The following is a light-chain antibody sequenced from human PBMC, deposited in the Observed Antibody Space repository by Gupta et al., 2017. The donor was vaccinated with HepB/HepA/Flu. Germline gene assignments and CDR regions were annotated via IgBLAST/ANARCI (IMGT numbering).Light chain of an antibody. Sequence: IVMTYSPVSLAVSLRERATINCKSSQSVLYSSYNKSYLAWYQQKPGQPPKVVIYWAATRESGVPDRLSGSGSGTDFTLTISGLQAEDVAVYYCHQYYTVPWTLGQGTKVEIK. V-gene: IGKV4-1*01. CDR1: QSVLYSSYNKSY. J-gene: IGKJ1*01. CDR2: WAA. CDR3: HQYYTVPWT.